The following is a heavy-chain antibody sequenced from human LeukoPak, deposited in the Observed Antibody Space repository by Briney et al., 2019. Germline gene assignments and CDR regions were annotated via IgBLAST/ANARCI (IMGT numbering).Heavy chain of an antibody. CDR2: ISWNSGSI. Sequence: QPGGSLRLSCAASRFTFSSYWMSWVRQAPGKGLEWVSGISWNSGSIGYADSVKGRFTISRDNAKNSLYLQMNSLRAEDTALYYCAKDTRSSWYYFDYWGQGTLVTVSS. CDR1: RFTFSSYW. J-gene: IGHJ4*02. D-gene: IGHD6-13*01. CDR3: AKDTRSSWYYFDY. V-gene: IGHV3-9*01.